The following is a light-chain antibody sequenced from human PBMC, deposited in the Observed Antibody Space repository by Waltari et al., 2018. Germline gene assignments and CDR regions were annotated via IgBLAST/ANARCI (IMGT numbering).Light chain of an antibody. CDR3: QQRSDWPT. Sequence: EIVLTQSPATLSLSPGDTATLSCRASQSVSSYLAWYQQKAGQAPRLLISDASTRATGIPARFSGSGSGTDFTLTISSLEPEDFALYYCQQRSDWPTFGQGTRLEIE. V-gene: IGKV3-11*01. CDR1: QSVSSY. CDR2: DAS. J-gene: IGKJ5*01.